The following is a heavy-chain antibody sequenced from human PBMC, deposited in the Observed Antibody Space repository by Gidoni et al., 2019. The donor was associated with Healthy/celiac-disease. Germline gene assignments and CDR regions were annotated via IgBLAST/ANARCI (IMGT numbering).Heavy chain of an antibody. D-gene: IGHD4-17*01. CDR2: IYYSGSN. V-gene: IGHV4-59*08. J-gene: IGHJ4*02. Sequence: QVQLQESGPGLVKPSETLSLTCTVSGGSISSYYWSWIRQPPGKGLEWIGYIYYSGSNNYHPSLKSRVTISVDTSKNQFSLKLSSVTAADTAVYYCGRGFDGDYRIDYWGQGTLVTVSS. CDR3: GRGFDGDYRIDY. CDR1: GGSISSYY.